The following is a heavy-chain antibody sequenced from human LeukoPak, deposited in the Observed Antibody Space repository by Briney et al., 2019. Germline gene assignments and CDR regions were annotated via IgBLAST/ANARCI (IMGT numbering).Heavy chain of an antibody. V-gene: IGHV1-8*01. Sequence: ASVKVSCKASGYTFTSYDINWVRQATGQGLEWMGWMNPNSGKTGYAQKFQGRVTMTRNTSIDTAYMELSSLRSEDTAVYYCARGLSPSIAAAGTGGCGYWGQGTLVTVSS. CDR2: MNPNSGKT. D-gene: IGHD6-13*01. CDR3: ARGLSPSIAAAGTGGCGY. CDR1: GYTFTSYD. J-gene: IGHJ4*02.